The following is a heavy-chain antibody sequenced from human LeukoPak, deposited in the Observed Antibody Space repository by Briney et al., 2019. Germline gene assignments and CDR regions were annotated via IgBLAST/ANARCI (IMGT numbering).Heavy chain of an antibody. CDR1: GYPFISNA. J-gene: IGHJ4*02. V-gene: IGHV7-4-1*02. CDR2: INTNTGNP. Sequence: ASAKVSCKASGYPFISNAMNWVRQAPGQGLELMGWINTNTGNPTYAQGFTGRFVFSLDTSVSTAYLQISSLKTEDTAVYYCARDNAGDIDYWGQGTLVTVPS. D-gene: IGHD7-27*01. CDR3: ARDNAGDIDY.